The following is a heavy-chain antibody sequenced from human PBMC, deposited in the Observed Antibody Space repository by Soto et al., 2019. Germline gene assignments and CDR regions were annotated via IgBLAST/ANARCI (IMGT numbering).Heavy chain of an antibody. CDR2: ISYDGSNT. V-gene: IGHV3-30*18. J-gene: IGHJ4*02. CDR1: GFTFSSYG. D-gene: IGHD1-26*01. CDR3: AKEGGLSGSYYISSSYYFDY. Sequence: GGSLRLSCVGSGFTFSSYGMHWVRQAPGKGLEWVAIISYDGSNTYYADSVKGRFTISRDNSKNTLYLQMNSLRAEDTSVYYCAKEGGLSGSYYISSSYYFDYWGQGT.